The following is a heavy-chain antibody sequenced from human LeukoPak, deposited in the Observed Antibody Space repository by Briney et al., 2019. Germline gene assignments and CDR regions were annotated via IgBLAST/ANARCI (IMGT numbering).Heavy chain of an antibody. Sequence: GETLRLSCVASGFTFRHYDMSWVRQAPGKGLEWVANIKQDGSEKYYVDSVKGRFTISRDNAKNSLYLQMNSLGAEDTAVYYCARHRLRRSPYYMDVWGKGTTVTISS. D-gene: IGHD5-12*01. V-gene: IGHV3-7*01. CDR2: IKQDGSEK. CDR1: GFTFRHYD. CDR3: ARHRLRRSPYYMDV. J-gene: IGHJ6*03.